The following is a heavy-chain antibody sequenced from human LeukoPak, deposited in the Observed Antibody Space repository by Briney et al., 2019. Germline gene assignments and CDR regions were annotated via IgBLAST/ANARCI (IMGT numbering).Heavy chain of an antibody. D-gene: IGHD3-3*01. CDR2: ISSSSSYI. J-gene: IGHJ4*02. CDR3: ARDLTSYDFWSGYSGFDY. CDR1: GFTFSSYS. Sequence: PGGSLRLSCAASGFTFSSYSMNWVRQAPGKGLEWVSSISSSSSYIYYADSVKGRFTISRDDAKNSLYLQMNSLRAEDTAVYYCARDLTSYDFWSGYSGFDYWGQGTLVTVSS. V-gene: IGHV3-21*01.